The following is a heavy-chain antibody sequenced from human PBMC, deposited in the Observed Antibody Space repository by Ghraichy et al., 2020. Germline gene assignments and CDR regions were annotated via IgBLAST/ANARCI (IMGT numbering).Heavy chain of an antibody. CDR2: IHYTGKS. D-gene: IGHD3-3*01. V-gene: IGHV4-59*13. CDR1: SGSISSYY. Sequence: SETLSLTCTFSSGSISSYYWTWLRQSPGKGLEWIGNIHYTGKSNYHPALKSRVTMSIDTSRNQFSLWLQSVTAADTAMYYCAGDVGYDFWTGRNWFDPWGQGTLATVSS. J-gene: IGHJ5*02. CDR3: AGDVGYDFWTGRNWFDP.